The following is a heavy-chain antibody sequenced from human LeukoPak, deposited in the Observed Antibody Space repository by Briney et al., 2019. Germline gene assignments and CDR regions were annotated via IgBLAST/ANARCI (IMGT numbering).Heavy chain of an antibody. CDR1: GGSINSSSYY. J-gene: IGHJ6*03. CDR2: IYYIGST. V-gene: IGHV4-39*07. D-gene: IGHD1-26*01. Sequence: SETLSLTCTVPGGSINSSSYYWGWIRQPPGKGLEWIGNIYYIGSTYYNLSLKSRVTISVDTAKNQFSLKLSSVTAADTAVYYCARVVKDSGSYYVTYYYYMDVWGKGTTVTVSS. CDR3: ARVVKDSGSYYVTYYYYMDV.